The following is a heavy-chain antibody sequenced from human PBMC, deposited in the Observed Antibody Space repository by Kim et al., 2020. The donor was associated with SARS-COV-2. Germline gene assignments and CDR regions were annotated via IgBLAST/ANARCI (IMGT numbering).Heavy chain of an antibody. D-gene: IGHD2-2*01. Sequence: DSVKGRFTISRDNSKNTLYLQMNSLRAEDTAVYYCASIPAAIFDYYGMDVWGQGTTVTVSS. J-gene: IGHJ6*02. CDR3: ASIPAAIFDYYGMDV. V-gene: IGHV3-30*04.